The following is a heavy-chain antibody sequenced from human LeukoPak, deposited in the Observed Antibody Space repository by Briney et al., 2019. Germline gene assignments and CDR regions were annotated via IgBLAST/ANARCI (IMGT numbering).Heavy chain of an antibody. CDR1: GYSISSGYY. J-gene: IGHJ6*03. D-gene: IGHD3-10*01. Sequence: DPSETLSLTCTVSGYSISSGYYWVWIRQPPGKGLEWIGSIYRSGSTNYNPSLKSRVTISADTSNNQFSLKLKSVTAADTAVYYCARALRQFGYYYYYMDVWGKGTTVTVSS. CDR3: ARALRQFGYYYYYMDV. V-gene: IGHV4-38-2*02. CDR2: IYRSGST.